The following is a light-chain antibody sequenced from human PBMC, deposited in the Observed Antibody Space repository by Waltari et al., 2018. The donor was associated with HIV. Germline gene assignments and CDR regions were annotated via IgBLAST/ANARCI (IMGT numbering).Light chain of an antibody. CDR3: AAWDASLRVL. CDR1: SSNIGTNY. J-gene: IGLJ2*01. Sequence: QSVLTQPPSASGTPGQRVTISCSGSSSNIGTNYVYWYQQLPGTAPKLIIYRNNQRPSGVPDRFSGSKSGTSASLAIIGLRSEEEADYYCAAWDASLRVLFGGGTKLTVL. V-gene: IGLV1-47*01. CDR2: RNN.